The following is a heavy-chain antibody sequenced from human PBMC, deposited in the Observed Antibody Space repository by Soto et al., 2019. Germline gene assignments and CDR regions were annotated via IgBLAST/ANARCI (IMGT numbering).Heavy chain of an antibody. Sequence: PSETLSLTCAVYGGSFSGYYWSWIRQPPGKGLEWIGEINQSGSTNYNPSLKSRVTISVDTSKNQFSLKLSSVTAADTAVYYCARTYSSSWYPFDYWGQGTLVTVSS. D-gene: IGHD6-13*01. CDR1: GGSFSGYY. CDR2: INQSGST. J-gene: IGHJ4*02. CDR3: ARTYSSSWYPFDY. V-gene: IGHV4-34*01.